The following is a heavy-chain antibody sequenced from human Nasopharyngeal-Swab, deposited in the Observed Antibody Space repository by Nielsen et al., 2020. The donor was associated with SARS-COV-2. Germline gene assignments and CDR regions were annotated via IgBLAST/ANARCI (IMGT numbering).Heavy chain of an antibody. V-gene: IGHV3-30*18. CDR2: ISYDGSNK. J-gene: IGHJ4*02. Sequence: VRQAPGKGLEWVAVISYDGSNKYYADSVKGRFTISRGNSKNTLYLQMNSLRAEDTAVYYCAKHSGWYYFDYWGQGTLVTVSS. CDR3: AKHSGWYYFDY. D-gene: IGHD6-19*01.